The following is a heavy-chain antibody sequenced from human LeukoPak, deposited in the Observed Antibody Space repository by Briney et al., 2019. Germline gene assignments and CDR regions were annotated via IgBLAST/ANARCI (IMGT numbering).Heavy chain of an antibody. Sequence: SETLSLTCTVSGGSISSYYWSWIRQPPGKGLEWIGYIYYSGSTNYNPSLKSRVTISVDTSKKQFSLKLSSVTAADTAVYYCARLRHDTGAFDYWGQGTLVTVSS. CDR1: GGSISSYY. CDR3: ARLRHDTGAFDY. CDR2: IYYSGST. J-gene: IGHJ4*02. V-gene: IGHV4-59*12. D-gene: IGHD3-22*01.